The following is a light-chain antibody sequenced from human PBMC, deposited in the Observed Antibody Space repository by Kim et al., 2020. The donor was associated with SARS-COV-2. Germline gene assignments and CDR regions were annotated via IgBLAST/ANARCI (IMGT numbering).Light chain of an antibody. V-gene: IGLV4-69*01. Sequence: QLVLTQSPSASASLGASVKLTCTLSSEHSSYAIAWHQQQPEKGPRYLLKLNSDDSHNKGDGIPDRFSGSSSGAERYLTISRLQSEDEADYYCQTWSTGIQVFGGGTQLTVL. CDR1: SEHSSYA. CDR3: QTWSTGIQV. CDR2: LNSDDSH. J-gene: IGLJ3*02.